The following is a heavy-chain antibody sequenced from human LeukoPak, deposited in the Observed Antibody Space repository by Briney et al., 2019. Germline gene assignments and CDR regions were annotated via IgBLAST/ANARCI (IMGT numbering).Heavy chain of an antibody. D-gene: IGHD6-19*01. V-gene: IGHV3-23*01. CDR1: GFTFSSYA. J-gene: IGHJ6*03. Sequence: GGSLRLSCAASGFTFSSYAMSWVRQAPGKGLEWVSAISGSGGSTYYADSVKGRFTISRDNAKNSLYLQMNSLRAEDTALYYCVAVADYYYMDVWGKGTPVTISS. CDR2: ISGSGGST. CDR3: VAVADYYYMDV.